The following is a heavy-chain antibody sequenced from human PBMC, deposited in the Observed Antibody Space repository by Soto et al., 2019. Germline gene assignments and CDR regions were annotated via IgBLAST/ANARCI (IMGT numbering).Heavy chain of an antibody. D-gene: IGHD3-3*01. CDR1: GYTFTSYA. CDR2: INAGNGNT. V-gene: IGHV1-3*01. J-gene: IGHJ6*02. Sequence: ASVKVSCKASGYTFTSYAMHWVRQAPGQRLEWMGWINAGNGNTKYSQKFQGRVTITRDTSASTAYMELSSLRSEDTAVYYCARNYDSWSGSEGSYYGMDVWGQGTTVTVSS. CDR3: ARNYDSWSGSEGSYYGMDV.